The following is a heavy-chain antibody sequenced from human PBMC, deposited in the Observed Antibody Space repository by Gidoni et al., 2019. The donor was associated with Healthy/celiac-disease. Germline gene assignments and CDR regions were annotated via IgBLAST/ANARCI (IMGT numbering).Heavy chain of an antibody. Sequence: QVQLQESGPGLVKPSVTLSLTCTVSGGSIRSYYWSWIRQPPGKGMEWIGYISSSGSTNSNPSLKSRVTISVDTSKNQCSLKLSSVTAADTAVYYCARDPVRGYYERAFDIWGQGTMVTVSS. J-gene: IGHJ3*02. V-gene: IGHV4-59*01. CDR2: ISSSGST. CDR1: GGSIRSYY. D-gene: IGHD3-22*01. CDR3: ARDPVRGYYERAFDI.